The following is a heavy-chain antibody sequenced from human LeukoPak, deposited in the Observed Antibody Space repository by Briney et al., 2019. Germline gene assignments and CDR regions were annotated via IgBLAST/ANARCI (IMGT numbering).Heavy chain of an antibody. CDR3: AKRGVVIRAVIIVGFHKEAYYFDY. CDR1: GITLSNYG. J-gene: IGHJ4*02. V-gene: IGHV3-23*01. Sequence: PGGSLRPSCAVSGITLSNYGMSWVRQAPGKGLEWVAGISDRGGSTNYADSVKGRFTISRDPKNTLYLQMNSLRAEDTAVYFCAKRGVVIRAVIIVGFHKEAYYFDYWGQGALVTVSS. D-gene: IGHD3-10*01. CDR2: ISDRGGST.